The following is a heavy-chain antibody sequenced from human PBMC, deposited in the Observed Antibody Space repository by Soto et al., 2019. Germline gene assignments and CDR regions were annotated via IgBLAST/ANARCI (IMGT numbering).Heavy chain of an antibody. CDR2: ISGYNGNT. J-gene: IGHJ4*02. CDR3: ARPFYGDHGIVDY. V-gene: IGHV1-18*01. D-gene: IGHD4-17*01. CDR1: GYTFKNYG. Sequence: QIKLVQSGAEVKRPGASVKVSCKASGYTFKNYGIIWVRQAPGQGLEWMGWISGYNGNTKYEQKLQGRITLTTDPFTTTAYMELRSLRSDDTAVYYCARPFYGDHGIVDYWGQGTLVTVSS.